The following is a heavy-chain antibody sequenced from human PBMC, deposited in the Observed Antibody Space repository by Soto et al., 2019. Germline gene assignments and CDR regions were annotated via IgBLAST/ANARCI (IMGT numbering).Heavy chain of an antibody. J-gene: IGHJ6*02. Sequence: SVKVSCKASGGTFSSYAISWVRQAPGQGLEWMGGIIPIFGTANYAQKFQGRVTITADESTSTAYMELSSLRSEDTAVYYCARLLRPGIAVAGSYYYYGMDVWGQGTTVTVSS. D-gene: IGHD6-19*01. CDR1: GGTFSSYA. CDR3: ARLLRPGIAVAGSYYYYGMDV. CDR2: IIPIFGTA. V-gene: IGHV1-69*13.